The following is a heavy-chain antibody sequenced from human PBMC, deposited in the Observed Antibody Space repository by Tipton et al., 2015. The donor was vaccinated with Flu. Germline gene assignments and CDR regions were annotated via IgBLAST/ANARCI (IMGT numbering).Heavy chain of an antibody. V-gene: IGHV4-61*02. CDR3: ARRDYSNYVSEPKNWFDT. CDR2: VQTTGRT. J-gene: IGHJ5*02. Sequence: TLSLTCTVSGVSISSDSQYWTWIRQPVGRGLEWIGRVQTTGRTNYNPSLKSRVSISLETSKNQFSLKLSSVTAADTAVYYCARRDYSNYVSEPKNWFDTWGQGTLVTVSS. D-gene: IGHD4-11*01. CDR1: GVSISSDSQY.